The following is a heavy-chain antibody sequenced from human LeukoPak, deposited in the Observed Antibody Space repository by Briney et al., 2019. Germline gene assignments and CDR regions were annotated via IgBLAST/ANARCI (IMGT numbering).Heavy chain of an antibody. D-gene: IGHD5/OR15-5a*01. Sequence: PGRSLRISCAASGFTLVSSDMSWVRQAPGKGLDWISFISGTTGFTYYVDSVKGRFTISRDNVKNSLYLQMNSLRAEDTGVYYCVRGLYADWGQGTLVTVSS. V-gene: IGHV3-48*03. CDR3: VRGLYAD. CDR1: GFTLVSSD. CDR2: ISGTTGFT. J-gene: IGHJ4*02.